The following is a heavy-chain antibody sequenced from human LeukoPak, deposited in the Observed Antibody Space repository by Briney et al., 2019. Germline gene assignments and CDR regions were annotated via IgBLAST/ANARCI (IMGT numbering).Heavy chain of an antibody. CDR1: GGSISSYY. V-gene: IGHV4-59*12. CDR2: IYYSGST. D-gene: IGHD3-10*01. Sequence: SETLSLTCTVSGGSISSYYWSWIRQPPGKGLEWIGYIYYSGSTNYNPSLKSRVTISVDTSKNQFSLKLSSVTAADTAVYYCARATYYYGSGSCYKLLFDYWGQGTLVTVSS. J-gene: IGHJ4*02. CDR3: ARATYYYGSGSCYKLLFDY.